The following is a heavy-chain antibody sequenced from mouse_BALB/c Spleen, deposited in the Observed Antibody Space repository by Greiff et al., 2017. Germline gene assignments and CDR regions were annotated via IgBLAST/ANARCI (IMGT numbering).Heavy chain of an antibody. CDR3: AGVLTTVVHAMGY. V-gene: IGHV1-63*02. CDR1: GYTFTNYW. CDR2: IYPGGGYT. D-gene: IGHD1-1*01. Sequence: QVHVKQSGAELVRPGTSVKISCKASGYTFTNYWIGWVKQRPGHGLEWIGDIYPGGGYTNYNEKFKGKDTLTADTSSSTACMQLSSLTSEDSAVYFCAGVLTTVVHAMGYRGQKASDTVSS. J-gene: IGHJ4*01.